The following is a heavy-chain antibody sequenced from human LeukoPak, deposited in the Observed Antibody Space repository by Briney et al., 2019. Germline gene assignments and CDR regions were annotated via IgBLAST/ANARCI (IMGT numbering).Heavy chain of an antibody. CDR2: ISGSGGST. CDR3: AREVGSGSYLAHAFDL. V-gene: IGHV3-23*01. J-gene: IGHJ3*01. CDR1: GFTFNSYA. D-gene: IGHD1-26*01. Sequence: GGSLRLSCAASGFTFNSYAMSWVRQAAGKGLEWVSSISGSGGSTYYADSVKGRFTISRDNSKNTIYLQMNSLRVEDTAVYYCAREVGSGSYLAHAFDLWGQGTMVTVSS.